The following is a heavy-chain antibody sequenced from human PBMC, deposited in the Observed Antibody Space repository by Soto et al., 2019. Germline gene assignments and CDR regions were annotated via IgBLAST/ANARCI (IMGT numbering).Heavy chain of an antibody. CDR2: IFHTGNT. J-gene: IGHJ4*02. CDR1: HGTMTSGGYY. Sequence: QVQLQESGPGLVKPSQTLSLTCAVSHGTMTSGGYYWSWIRQFPGKVLEWIGQIFHTGNTYYNPSLKSRVSMSVDTSRTKFSVMLSSVTAADTAVYFCARASDKYGGPFDYWGQGILVTVSS. V-gene: IGHV4-31*11. D-gene: IGHD5-12*01. CDR3: ARASDKYGGPFDY.